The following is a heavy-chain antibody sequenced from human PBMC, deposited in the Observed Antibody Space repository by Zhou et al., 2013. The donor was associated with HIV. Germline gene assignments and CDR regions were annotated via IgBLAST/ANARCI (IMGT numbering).Heavy chain of an antibody. CDR3: VRRGRCDHCSDWTFQH. Sequence: VQSGDDVKKPGSSVKISCEASGYTFIDYFIHWVRHVPGRGLEWMGWMNPYGGAVNYPRNFQGRVTMTRKSFDTDAGTTYMELSGLTPADTAVYYCVRRGRCDHCSDWTFQHWGQGTLVIVS. D-gene: IGHD6-19*01. J-gene: IGHJ1*01. CDR1: GYTFIDYF. V-gene: IGHV1-2*02. CDR2: MNPYGGAV.